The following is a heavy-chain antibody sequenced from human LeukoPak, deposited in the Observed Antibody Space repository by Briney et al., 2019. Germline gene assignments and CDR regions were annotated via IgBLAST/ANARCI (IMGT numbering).Heavy chain of an antibody. CDR3: VGDTPPGGDYYLDY. J-gene: IGHJ4*02. CDR2: IWNAGTNT. V-gene: IGHV3-33*01. Sequence: GGSLRLSCAASGFSFSTHGMHWVRQAPGKGLEWVALIWNAGTNTYYADSVKGRFTISRDNSKNTLYLQMNSLRAEDTAVYYCVGDTPPGGDYYLDYWGQGTLVIVSS. D-gene: IGHD3-16*01. CDR1: GFSFSTHG.